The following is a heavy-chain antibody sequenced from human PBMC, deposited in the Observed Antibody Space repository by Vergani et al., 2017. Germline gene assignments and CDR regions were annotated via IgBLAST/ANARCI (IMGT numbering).Heavy chain of an antibody. D-gene: IGHD2-21*02. CDR2: MNPNSGNT. CDR1: GYTFTGYY. Sequence: QVQLVQSGAEVKKPGASVKVSCKASGYTFTGYYMHWVRQAPGQGLEWMGWMNPNSGNTGYAQKFQGRVTMTRNTSISTAYMELSSLRSEDTAVYYCARGLLAYCGGDCYSYAFDIWGQGTMVTVSS. CDR3: ARGLLAYCGGDCYSYAFDI. V-gene: IGHV1-8*02. J-gene: IGHJ3*02.